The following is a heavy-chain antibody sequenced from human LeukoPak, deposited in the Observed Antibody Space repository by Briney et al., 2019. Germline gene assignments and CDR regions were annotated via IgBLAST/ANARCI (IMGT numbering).Heavy chain of an antibody. CDR3: ARQSALHDGELSYYFDY. V-gene: IGHV4-59*08. CDR2: IYYSGST. D-gene: IGHD3-16*02. Sequence: PSKTLSLTCTVSGGSISSYYWSWIRQPPGKGLEWIGYIYYSGSTNYNPSLKSRVTISVDTSKNQFSLKLSSVTAADTAVYYCARQSALHDGELSYYFDYWGQGTLVTVSS. J-gene: IGHJ4*02. CDR1: GGSISSYY.